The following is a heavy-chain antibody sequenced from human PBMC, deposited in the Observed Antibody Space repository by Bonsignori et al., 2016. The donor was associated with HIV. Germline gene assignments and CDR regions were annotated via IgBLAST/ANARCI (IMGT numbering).Heavy chain of an antibody. D-gene: IGHD6-19*01. CDR3: AKGRYSSGWYQGPFDI. CDR2: ISDSGGST. J-gene: IGHJ3*02. Sequence: WIRQPPGKGLEWLSSISDSGGSTYYADSVQGRFTISRDNSKNTLYVQVNSLRADDTAVYYCAKGRYSSGWYQGPFDIWGLGTMVTVSS. V-gene: IGHV3-23*01.